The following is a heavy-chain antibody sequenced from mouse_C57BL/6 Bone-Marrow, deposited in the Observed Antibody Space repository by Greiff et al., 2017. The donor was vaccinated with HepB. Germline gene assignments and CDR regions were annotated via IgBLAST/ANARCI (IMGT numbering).Heavy chain of an antibody. J-gene: IGHJ3*01. CDR1: GFTFSDYY. Sequence: EVMLVESGGGLVQPGGSLKLSCAASGFTFSDYYMYWVRQTPEKRLEWVAYISNGGGSTYYPDTVKGRFTISRDNAKNTLYLQMSRLKSEDTAMYYCALDYYGSSYLLFAYWGQGTLVTVSA. V-gene: IGHV5-12*01. CDR2: ISNGGGST. D-gene: IGHD1-1*01. CDR3: ALDYYGSSYLLFAY.